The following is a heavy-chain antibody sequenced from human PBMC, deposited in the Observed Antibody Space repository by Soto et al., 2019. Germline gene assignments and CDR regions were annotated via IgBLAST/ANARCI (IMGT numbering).Heavy chain of an antibody. D-gene: IGHD3-10*01. J-gene: IGHJ4*02. CDR3: ARRAMVRGIPDFDY. CDR1: GYTFTSYD. V-gene: IGHV1-8*01. Sequence: VKVSCKASGYTFTSYDINWVRQATGQGLEWMGWMNPNSGNTGYAQKFQGRVTMTRNTSISTAYMELSSLRSEDTAVYYCARRAMVRGIPDFDYWGQGTLVTVSS. CDR2: MNPNSGNT.